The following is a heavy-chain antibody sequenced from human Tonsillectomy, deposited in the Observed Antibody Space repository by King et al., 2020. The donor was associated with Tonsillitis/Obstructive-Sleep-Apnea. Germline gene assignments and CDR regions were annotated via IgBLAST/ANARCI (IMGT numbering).Heavy chain of an antibody. CDR2: FDPEDGET. Sequence: VQLVESGAEVRKPGASVKVSCKVFGYTLTELSMHWVRQAPGKGLEWMGGFDPEDGETIYAQKFQGRVTMTEDTSTDTAYMELSSLRSEDTAVYYCATLQLHGQSPYYSYYMDVWGKGTTVTVSS. J-gene: IGHJ6*03. CDR1: GYTLTELS. V-gene: IGHV1-24*01. CDR3: ATLQLHGQSPYYSYYMDV. D-gene: IGHD5-18*01.